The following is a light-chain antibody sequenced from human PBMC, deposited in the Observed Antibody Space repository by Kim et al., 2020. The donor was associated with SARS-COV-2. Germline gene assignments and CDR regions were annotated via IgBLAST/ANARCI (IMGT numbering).Light chain of an antibody. Sequence: DIQMTQSPSTLSASVGDRVIITCRASQSISSRLAWYQQKPGKAPKLLIYKASSLESGVPSRFSGSGSGTEFTLTISSLQPDDFATYYCQQYNSYSRTFGQGTKVDIE. CDR1: QSISSR. CDR2: KAS. V-gene: IGKV1-5*03. CDR3: QQYNSYSRT. J-gene: IGKJ1*01.